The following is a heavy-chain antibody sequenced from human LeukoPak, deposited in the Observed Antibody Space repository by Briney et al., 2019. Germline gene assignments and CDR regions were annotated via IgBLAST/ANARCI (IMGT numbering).Heavy chain of an antibody. J-gene: IGHJ4*02. Sequence: ASVKVSCKASGYTFTSYYMHWVRQAPGQGLEWVGIINPNGGSTNYAQKLQGRVTMTRDTSTSTVYMELSSLGSEDTAAYYCTRDKGGSYSDYWGQGTLVTVSS. CDR1: GYTFTSYY. D-gene: IGHD2-15*01. CDR2: INPNGGST. CDR3: TRDKGGSYSDY. V-gene: IGHV1-46*01.